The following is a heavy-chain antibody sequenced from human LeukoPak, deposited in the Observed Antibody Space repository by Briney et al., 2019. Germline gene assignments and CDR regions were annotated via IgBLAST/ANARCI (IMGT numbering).Heavy chain of an antibody. CDR3: ARIRGYSYVFDY. CDR2: ISSTSSTI. D-gene: IGHD5-18*01. CDR1: GFTFSSCS. J-gene: IGHJ4*02. V-gene: IGHV3-48*01. Sequence: GGSLRLSCAASGFTFSSCSMNWVRQAPGKGLEWVSYISSTSSTIYYADSVKGRFTISRDNANNSLYLQMNSLRAEDTAVYYCARIRGYSYVFDYWGQGTLVTVSS.